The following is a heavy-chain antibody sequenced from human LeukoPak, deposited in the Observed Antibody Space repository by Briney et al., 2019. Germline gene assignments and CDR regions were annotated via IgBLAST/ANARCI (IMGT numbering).Heavy chain of an antibody. CDR2: INHSGST. Sequence: PSETLSLTCAVYGGSFSGYYWSWIRQPPGKGLEWIGEINHSGSTNYNPSLKSRVTISVDTSKNQFSLKLSSVTAADTAVYYCARGDTAMSDAFDIWGRGTMVTVSS. D-gene: IGHD5-18*01. V-gene: IGHV4-34*01. CDR3: ARGDTAMSDAFDI. J-gene: IGHJ3*02. CDR1: GGSFSGYY.